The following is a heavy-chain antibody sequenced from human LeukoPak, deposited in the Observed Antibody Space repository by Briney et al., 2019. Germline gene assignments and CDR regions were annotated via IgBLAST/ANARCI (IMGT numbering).Heavy chain of an antibody. J-gene: IGHJ4*02. V-gene: IGHV1-69*13. CDR3: ARIYGLGVPGPQGAVDY. Sequence: SVRVSCKASGGTFSSYAISWVRQAPGQGLEWMGGIIPIFGTANYAQKFQGRVTITADESTSTAYMELSSLRSEDTAVYYCARIYGLGVPGPQGAVDYWGQGALVTVSS. CDR2: IIPIFGTA. CDR1: GGTFSSYA. D-gene: IGHD6-19*01.